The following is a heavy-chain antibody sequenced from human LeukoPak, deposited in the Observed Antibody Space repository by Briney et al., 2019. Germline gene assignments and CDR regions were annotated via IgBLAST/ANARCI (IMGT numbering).Heavy chain of an antibody. CDR2: ISGSGGST. CDR1: GFTFSSYA. CDR3: ATAPTRTTVTTHFDY. D-gene: IGHD4-17*01. Sequence: GGSLRLSCAASGFTFSSYAMSWVRQAPGKGLEWVSAISGSGGSTYYADSVKGRFTISRENSKNTLYLQMNSLRAEDTAVYYCATAPTRTTVTTHFDYWGQGTLVTVSS. V-gene: IGHV3-23*01. J-gene: IGHJ4*02.